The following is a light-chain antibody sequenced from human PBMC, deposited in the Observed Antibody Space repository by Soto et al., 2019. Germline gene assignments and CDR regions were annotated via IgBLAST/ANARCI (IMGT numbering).Light chain of an antibody. J-gene: IGLJ1*01. Sequence: QSVLTQPPSVSGAPGQTVTISCTGSSSNIGAGYYVHWYQHLPGTAPKLFVYENTNRPSGVPDRISASKSGTSASLAIAGLQAEDEGDYYCQSYDSSLSGYVFGTGTKLTVL. CDR1: SSNIGAGYY. V-gene: IGLV1-40*01. CDR3: QSYDSSLSGYV. CDR2: ENT.